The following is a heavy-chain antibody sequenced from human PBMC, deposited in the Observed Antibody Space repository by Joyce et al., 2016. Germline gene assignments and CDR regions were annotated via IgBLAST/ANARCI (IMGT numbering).Heavy chain of an antibody. D-gene: IGHD5-12*01. V-gene: IGHV1-69*06. CDR2: IGPLFGTA. CDR1: GGTFNNNA. Sequence: QVQLVQSGAEVKKPGSSVKVSCKASGGTFNNNAVSWVRQAPGQGIEWMGGIGPLFGTANYGEKFQGRVTITADKSTSTAYMELIRLRSEDTAVYYCARGGYDSSYYYYALDLWGQGTTVTVSS. J-gene: IGHJ6*02. CDR3: ARGGYDSSYYYYALDL.